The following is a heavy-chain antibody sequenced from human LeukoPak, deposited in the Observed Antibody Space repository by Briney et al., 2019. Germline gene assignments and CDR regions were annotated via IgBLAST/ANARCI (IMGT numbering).Heavy chain of an antibody. D-gene: IGHD3-16*01. Sequence: GGSLRLSCAASGFTFSDSWVSWVRQAPGKGLEWVANMNQDGSAKGYVDSVKGRFTISRDNARNPLYLQMSSLRPEDTAVYYCATYTHWVAGDVWGQGTTVTVSS. V-gene: IGHV3-7*01. CDR1: GFTFSDSW. J-gene: IGHJ6*02. CDR2: MNQDGSAK. CDR3: ATYTHWVAGDV.